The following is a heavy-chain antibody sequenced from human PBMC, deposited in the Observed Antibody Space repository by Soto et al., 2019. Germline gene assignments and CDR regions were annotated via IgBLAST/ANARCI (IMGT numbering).Heavy chain of an antibody. CDR3: ARSYSGGDAYFDY. D-gene: IGHD2-21*02. CDR1: GGCISSGGYY. V-gene: IGHV4-30-2*01. CDR2: IYQSGST. J-gene: IGHJ4*02. Sequence: PLSLTCADSGGCISSGGYYWAWIRQPPGKGLEWAGYIYQSGSTYYNPSLKSRVTIAADRSKNQFSLNLASVTAADTAVYYCARSYSGGDAYFDYWGQGTVVTVSS.